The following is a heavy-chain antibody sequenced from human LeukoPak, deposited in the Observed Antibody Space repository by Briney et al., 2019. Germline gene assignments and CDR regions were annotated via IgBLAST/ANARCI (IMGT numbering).Heavy chain of an antibody. CDR3: ASSSSYYDFWSGYSPAEVRDAFDI. CDR1: GGSISSGGYY. Sequence: PSQTLSLTCTVSGGSISSGGYYWSWIRQPPGKGLEWIGYIYYSGSTNYNPSLKSRVTISVDTSKNQFSLKLSSVTAADTAVYYCASSSSYYDFWSGYSPAEVRDAFDIWGQGTMVTVSS. CDR2: IYYSGST. J-gene: IGHJ3*02. V-gene: IGHV4-61*08. D-gene: IGHD3-3*01.